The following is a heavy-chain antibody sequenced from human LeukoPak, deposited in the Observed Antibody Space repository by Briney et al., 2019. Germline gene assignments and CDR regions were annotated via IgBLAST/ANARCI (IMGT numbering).Heavy chain of an antibody. J-gene: IGHJ4*02. CDR2: ISSDGSST. D-gene: IGHD2-15*01. CDR1: GFAFSSYW. V-gene: IGHV3-74*01. CDR3: TTDLVVVDY. Sequence: PGGSLRLSCAASGFAFSSYWMHWVRQAPGKGLVWVSRISSDGSSTSYADSVKGRFTISGDNAKNTLYLQMNSLRAEDTAVYYCTTDLVVVDYWGQGTLVTVSS.